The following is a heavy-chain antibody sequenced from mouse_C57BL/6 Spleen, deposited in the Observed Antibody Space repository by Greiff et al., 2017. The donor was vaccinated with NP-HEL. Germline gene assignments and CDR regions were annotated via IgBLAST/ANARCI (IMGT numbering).Heavy chain of an antibody. CDR1: GYTFTSYW. Sequence: QVQLKQPGAELVKPGASVKLSCKASGYTFTSYWMHWVKQRPGRGLEWIGRIDPNSGGTKYNEKFKSKATLTVDKPSSTAYMQLSSLTSEDSAVYYCARSGNYPHYYAMDYWGQGTSVTVSS. V-gene: IGHV1-72*01. CDR3: ARSGNYPHYYAMDY. D-gene: IGHD2-1*01. J-gene: IGHJ4*01. CDR2: IDPNSGGT.